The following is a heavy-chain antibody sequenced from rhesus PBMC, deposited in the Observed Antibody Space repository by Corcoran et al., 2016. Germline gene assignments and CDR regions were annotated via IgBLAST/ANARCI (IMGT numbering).Heavy chain of an antibody. CDR1: GGSISSNY. CDR3: ARDLTIVVVFEGFDY. J-gene: IGHJ4*01. Sequence: QLQLQESGPGLVKPSETLSLTCAVSGGSISSNYWSWIRQPPGKGLEWIGRISGSGVSTDYNPSIRSRVTSSTDTSKNQFSLKLSSGTAADTAVYYCARDLTIVVVFEGFDYWGQGVLVTVSS. V-gene: IGHV4-173*01. CDR2: ISGSGVST. D-gene: IGHD3-16*01.